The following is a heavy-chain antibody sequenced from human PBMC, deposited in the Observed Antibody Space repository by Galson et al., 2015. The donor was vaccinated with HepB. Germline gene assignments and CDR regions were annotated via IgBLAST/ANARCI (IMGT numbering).Heavy chain of an antibody. J-gene: IGHJ6*02. Sequence: SLRLSCAASGFTFSSYSMNWVRQAPGKGLEWVSSISSSSSYIYYADSVKGRFTISRDNAKNSLYLQMNSLRAEDTAVYYCAELLWFGELSGRGMDVWGQGTTVTVSS. D-gene: IGHD3-10*01. CDR2: ISSSSSYI. V-gene: IGHV3-21*01. CDR1: GFTFSSYS. CDR3: AELLWFGELSGRGMDV.